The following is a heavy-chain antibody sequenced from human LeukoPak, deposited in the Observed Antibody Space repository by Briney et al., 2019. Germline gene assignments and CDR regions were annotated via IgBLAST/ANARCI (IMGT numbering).Heavy chain of an antibody. CDR2: ISATGSTT. D-gene: IGHD3-10*01. CDR1: GFTFSTYA. Sequence: GGSLRLSCAASGFTFSTYAMTWVRQAPGKGLESVSLISATGSTTYYAESVRGRFTISRDNSKNMLYLQMNSLRAEDTAVYYCARSLRVRGVPDYMDVWGKGTTVTISS. CDR3: ARSLRVRGVPDYMDV. J-gene: IGHJ6*03. V-gene: IGHV3-23*01.